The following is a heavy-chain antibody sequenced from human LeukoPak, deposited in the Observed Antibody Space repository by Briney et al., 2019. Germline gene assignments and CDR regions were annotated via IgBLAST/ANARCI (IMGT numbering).Heavy chain of an antibody. CDR2: ISWDGGST. D-gene: IGHD3-10*01. V-gene: IGHV3-43D*04. CDR3: AKGAGFGYYGSGSYYSPPPFDY. CDR1: GFTFDDYA. J-gene: IGHJ4*02. Sequence: PGGSLRLSCAASGFTFDDYAMHWVRQAPGKGLEWVSLISWDGGSTYYADSVKGRFTISRDNSKNSLYLQMNSLRAEDTALYYCAKGAGFGYYGSGSYYSPPPFDYWGQGTLVTVSS.